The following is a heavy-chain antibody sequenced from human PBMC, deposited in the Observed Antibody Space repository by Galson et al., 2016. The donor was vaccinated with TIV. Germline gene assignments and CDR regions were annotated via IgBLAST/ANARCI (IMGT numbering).Heavy chain of an antibody. V-gene: IGHV3-33*01. CDR3: ARDNGPRREAEADNWFDT. Sequence: SLRLSCAASGFSFSTNAMHWVRLAPGKGLEWVAVIWYDGVNKYYADSVKGRFTISRDSSKNTLYLEMNRLRAGETAVYYCARDNGPRREAEADNWFDTWGEGTLVTASS. D-gene: IGHD6-13*01. J-gene: IGHJ5*02. CDR1: GFSFSTNA. CDR2: IWYDGVNK.